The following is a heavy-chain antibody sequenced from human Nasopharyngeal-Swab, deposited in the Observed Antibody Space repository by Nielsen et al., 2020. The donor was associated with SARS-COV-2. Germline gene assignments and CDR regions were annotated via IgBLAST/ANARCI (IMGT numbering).Heavy chain of an antibody. CDR2: INPSGGST. CDR1: GYTFTRYY. J-gene: IGHJ4*02. Sequence: ASVKVSCKESGYTFTRYYMHWVRQAPGQGLEWMGIINPSGGSTSYAQKFQGRVKMTRDTSTSTLYMELSSLRFEDTAVYYCARGARFAVDYFDYWGQGTLVTVSS. CDR3: ARGARFAVDYFDY. V-gene: IGHV1-46*01. D-gene: IGHD6-19*01.